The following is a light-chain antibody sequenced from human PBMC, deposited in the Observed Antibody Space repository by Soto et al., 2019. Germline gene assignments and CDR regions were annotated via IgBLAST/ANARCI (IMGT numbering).Light chain of an antibody. Sequence: QSVLTQPPSVYGSPGRSIPIPCSGTSSDVGTYNLVSWYQQYPGKAPRLMIYEVTKRPSGVSNRFSGSKSGNTASLTISGLQPEDEADYYCCSYAGSSSSIFGTGTKSPS. CDR3: CSYAGSSSSI. V-gene: IGLV2-23*02. J-gene: IGLJ1*01. CDR2: EVT. CDR1: SSDVGTYNL.